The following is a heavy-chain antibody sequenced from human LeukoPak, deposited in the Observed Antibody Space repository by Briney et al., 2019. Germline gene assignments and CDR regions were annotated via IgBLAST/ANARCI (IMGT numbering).Heavy chain of an antibody. CDR1: GGSFSGYY. CDR2: INHSGST. D-gene: IGHD6-19*01. J-gene: IGHJ4*02. V-gene: IGHV4-34*01. CDR3: ATFGLGAVAPLHYFDY. Sequence: PSETLSLTCAVYGGSFSGYYWSWIRQPPGKELEWIGEINHSGSTNYNPSLKSRVTISVDTSKNQFSLKLSSVTAADTAVYYCATFGLGAVAPLHYFDYWGQGTLVTVSS.